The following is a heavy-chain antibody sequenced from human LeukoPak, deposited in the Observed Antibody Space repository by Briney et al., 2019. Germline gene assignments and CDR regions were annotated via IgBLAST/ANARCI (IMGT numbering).Heavy chain of an antibody. CDR2: IYRTGDT. CDR1: GGSISDNFY. CDR3: ARLIAADPQLDY. V-gene: IGHV4-30-2*01. J-gene: IGHJ4*02. Sequence: PSETLSLTCTVSGGSISDNFYWSWIRPPPGKGLEWIGYIYRTGDTYNNPSLGSRVTVSLDMSKNQFSLKLSSVTAADTAVYYCARLIAADPQLDYWGQGTLVTVSS. D-gene: IGHD6-13*01.